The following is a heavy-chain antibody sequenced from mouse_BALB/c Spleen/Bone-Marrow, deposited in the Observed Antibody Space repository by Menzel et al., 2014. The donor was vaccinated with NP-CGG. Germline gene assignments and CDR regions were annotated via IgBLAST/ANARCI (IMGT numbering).Heavy chain of an antibody. V-gene: IGHV5-4*02. CDR2: INDGGSYT. D-gene: IGHD2-1*01. Sequence: EVKLMESGGGLVKPGGSLKLSCAVSGFTFSDYYMYWVRQNPEKRLEWVATINDGGSYTYYPDSVKGLFTISRDNAENNLYLQMSSLKSEDTAMYYCARDGNFAMDYWGQGTSVTVSS. J-gene: IGHJ4*01. CDR3: ARDGNFAMDY. CDR1: GFTFSDYY.